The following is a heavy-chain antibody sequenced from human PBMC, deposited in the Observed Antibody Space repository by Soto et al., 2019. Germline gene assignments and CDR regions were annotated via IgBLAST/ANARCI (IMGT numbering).Heavy chain of an antibody. CDR1: GFTFSSYA. J-gene: IGHJ6*02. Sequence: EVQLLESGGGLVQPGGSLRLSCAASGFTFSSYAMSWVRQAPGKGLEWVSAISGSGGSTYYADSVKGRFTISRDNSKNTLYLQMNSLRAEDTAVYYCAKDGGTGPYYYYGMDVWGQGTTVTVSS. D-gene: IGHD1-1*01. CDR3: AKDGGTGPYYYYGMDV. CDR2: ISGSGGST. V-gene: IGHV3-23*01.